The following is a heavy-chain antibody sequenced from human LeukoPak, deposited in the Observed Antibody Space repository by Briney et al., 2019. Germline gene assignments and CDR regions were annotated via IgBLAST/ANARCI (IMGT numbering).Heavy chain of an antibody. CDR3: AATLTVTTGSTYYGMDV. J-gene: IGHJ6*02. CDR1: GFTFATSA. V-gene: IGHV1-58*01. D-gene: IGHD4-17*01. CDR2: IVVGSGHT. Sequence: GASVKVSCKASGFTFATSAVQWARQSRGQRLEWIGWIVVGSGHTNYAQKFQGRVTITRDMSTSTSYMDLSSLRSEDTAVYYCAATLTVTTGSTYYGMDVWGRGTTVTVSS.